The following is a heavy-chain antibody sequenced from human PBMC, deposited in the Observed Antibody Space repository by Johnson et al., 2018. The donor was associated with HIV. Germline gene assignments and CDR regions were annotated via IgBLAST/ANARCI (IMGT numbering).Heavy chain of an antibody. J-gene: IGHJ3*02. D-gene: IGHD1-26*01. CDR1: GFKFDDHD. CDR2: ISYDGSNK. V-gene: IGHV3-30*03. CDR3: AREGIVGATGDAFDI. Sequence: QVQLVESGGGVVRPGESLRLSCVASGFKFDDHDMNWVRQPPGKGLEWVAVISYDGSNKYYADSVKGRFTISRDNSKNTLYLQMNSLRAEDTAVYYCAREGIVGATGDAFDIWGQGTMVTVSS.